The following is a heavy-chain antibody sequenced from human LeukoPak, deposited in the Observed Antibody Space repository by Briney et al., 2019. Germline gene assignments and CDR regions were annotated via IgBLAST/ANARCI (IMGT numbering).Heavy chain of an antibody. CDR3: ARVEDYGDPFYFDY. J-gene: IGHJ4*02. CDR2: IRYDGSNK. V-gene: IGHV3-30*02. CDR1: GFTFSSYG. D-gene: IGHD4-17*01. Sequence: GGSLRLSCAASGFTFSSYGIHWVRQAPGKGLEWVAFIRYDGSNKYYTDSVKGRFTISRDNSKNTLYLQMNSLRAEDTAVYYCARVEDYGDPFYFDYWGQGTLVTVSS.